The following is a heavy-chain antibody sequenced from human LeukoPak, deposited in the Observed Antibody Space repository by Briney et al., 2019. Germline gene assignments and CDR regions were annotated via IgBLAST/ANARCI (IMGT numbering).Heavy chain of an antibody. CDR2: INPNSGGT. J-gene: IGHJ4*02. CDR3: ARDGDDTMPTYFDY. CDR1: GYTFTGYY. V-gene: IGHV1-2*02. D-gene: IGHD2-2*01. Sequence: ASVKVSCKASGYTFTGYYMHWVRQAPGQGLEWMGWINPNSGGTNYAQKFQGRVTMTTDTSTSTAYMELRSLRSDDTAVYYCARDGDDTMPTYFDYWGQGTLVTVSS.